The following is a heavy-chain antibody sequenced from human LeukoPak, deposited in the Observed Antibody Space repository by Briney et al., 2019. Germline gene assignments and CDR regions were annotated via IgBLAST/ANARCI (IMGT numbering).Heavy chain of an antibody. V-gene: IGHV3-30*18. Sequence: PRRSLTLSCAANTFTFTSFGMECVSQAPGKGLEWVAVISYDGSNKYYAESVKGRFTISRDNSNNSLYLEMNSLRAEDTPVYYCAKTMIVVIIDDSFDIWGQGTMVTVSS. D-gene: IGHD3-22*01. CDR2: ISYDGSNK. CDR3: AKTMIVVIIDDSFDI. J-gene: IGHJ3*02. CDR1: TFTFTSFG.